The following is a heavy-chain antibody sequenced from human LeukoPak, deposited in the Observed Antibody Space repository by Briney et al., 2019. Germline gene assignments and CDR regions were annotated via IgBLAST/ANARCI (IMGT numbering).Heavy chain of an antibody. Sequence: SETLSLTCTVSGGSISIFYWSWVRQPPGKGLEWIWDIYYSGTTNYNPSLKSRLTISLDTSKNHFCLRLTSVTAADTAVYYCARIDAVAATPTSFDYWGQGTLVTASS. CDR3: ARIDAVAATPTSFDY. CDR2: IYYSGTT. D-gene: IGHD6-19*01. J-gene: IGHJ4*02. CDR1: GGSISIFY. V-gene: IGHV4-59*01.